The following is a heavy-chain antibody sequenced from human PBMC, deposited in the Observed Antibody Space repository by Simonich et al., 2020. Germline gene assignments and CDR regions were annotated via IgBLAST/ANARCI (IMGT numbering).Heavy chain of an antibody. CDR1: GFTFSSYA. CDR3: AKDLGERITMIVVVIDAFDI. CDR2: ISGSGGST. V-gene: IGHV3-23*01. Sequence: GGGLVQPGGSLRLSCAASGFTFSSYAMSWVRQAPGKGLEWVSAISGSGGSTYYADSVKGRFTISRDNSKNTLYLQMNSLRAEDTAVYSCAKDLGERITMIVVVIDAFDIWGQGTMVTVSS. D-gene: IGHD3-22*01. J-gene: IGHJ3*02.